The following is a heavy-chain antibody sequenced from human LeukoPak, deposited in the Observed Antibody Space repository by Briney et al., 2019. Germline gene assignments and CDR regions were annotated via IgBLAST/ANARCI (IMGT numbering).Heavy chain of an antibody. CDR1: GFNFSSYA. CDR3: AKVRGEQYGSASYWTYYFDY. CDR2: ISGSGGCT. D-gene: IGHD3-10*01. Sequence: PGGSLILICSASGFNFSSYAMIWVRQASAKELHLFSVISGSGGCTHYADSVKGRFTISRDNSKNTLYLQMNSLRAEDTAVYFCAKVRGEQYGSASYWTYYFDYWGQGTLVTVSS. V-gene: IGHV3-23*01. J-gene: IGHJ4*02.